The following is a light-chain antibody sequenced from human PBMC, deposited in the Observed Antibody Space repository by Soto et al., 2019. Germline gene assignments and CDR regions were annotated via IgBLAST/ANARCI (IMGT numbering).Light chain of an antibody. CDR1: QSVSSK. V-gene: IGKV3-20*01. J-gene: IGKJ1*01. CDR3: HQYGTSPRT. CDR2: GAS. Sequence: SPGQRATLSCRASQSVSSKLAWYQQIPGQAPGLLIYGASSRATGIPDGFSGSGSGTDFNLTVSRLAPEDFAVYYCHQYGTSPRTFGQGTKVDIK.